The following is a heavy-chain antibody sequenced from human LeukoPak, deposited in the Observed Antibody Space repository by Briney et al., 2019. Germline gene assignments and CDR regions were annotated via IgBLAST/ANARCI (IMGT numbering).Heavy chain of an antibody. CDR1: GFTFSSYG. J-gene: IGHJ3*02. D-gene: IGHD3-22*01. V-gene: IGHV3-30*18. CDR3: AKGRYDSSGYSRLGHYWGAFDI. Sequence: PGGSLRLSCAASGFTFSSYGMHWVRQAPGKGLEWVAVISYDGSNKYYADSVKGRFTISRDNSKNTLYLQMNSLRVEDTAVYYCAKGRYDSSGYSRLGHYWGAFDIWGQGTMVTVSS. CDR2: ISYDGSNK.